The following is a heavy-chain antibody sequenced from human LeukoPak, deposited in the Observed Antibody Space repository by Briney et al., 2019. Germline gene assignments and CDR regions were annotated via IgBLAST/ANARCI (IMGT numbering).Heavy chain of an antibody. V-gene: IGHV4-38-2*02. CDR1: GYSISSGYY. J-gene: IGHJ6*04. D-gene: IGHD3-3*01. CDR3: ARERSTIFGVVESMDV. Sequence: SETLSLTCTVSGYSISSGYYWGWIRQPPGKGLAWIGSIYHSGMSFYNPSLKSRVTISVDTSKNQFSLKLSSVTAADTAVYYCARERSTIFGVVESMDVWGKGTTVTVSS. CDR2: IYHSGMS.